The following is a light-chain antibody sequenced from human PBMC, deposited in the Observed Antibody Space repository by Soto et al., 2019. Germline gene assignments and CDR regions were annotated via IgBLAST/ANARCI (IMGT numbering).Light chain of an antibody. CDR2: DAS. J-gene: IGKJ4*01. Sequence: IVMTQSPATLSVSPGERATLSCRASQSVGSTLAWYQQKPGQAPRLLIYDASTRATGFPARFSGSGSGTDFTLTISRLEPEDFAVYYCQQYGSSPNTFGGGTKVDIK. CDR1: QSVGST. CDR3: QQYGSSPNT. V-gene: IGKV3-15*01.